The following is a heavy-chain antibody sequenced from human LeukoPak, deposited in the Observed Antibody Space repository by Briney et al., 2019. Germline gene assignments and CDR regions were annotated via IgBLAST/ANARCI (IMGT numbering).Heavy chain of an antibody. CDR2: ISSSGSTV. CDR3: AKDPPPDFWSGYYFSFYFDY. V-gene: IGHV3-11*01. CDR1: GFTFSDYY. J-gene: IGHJ4*02. Sequence: PGGSLRLSCAASGFTFSDYYMIWIRQAPGKGLEWVSYISSSGSTVYYADSVKGRFTISRDNAKNSLYLQMNSLRAADTAVYYCAKDPPPDFWSGYYFSFYFDYWGQGTLVTVSS. D-gene: IGHD3-3*01.